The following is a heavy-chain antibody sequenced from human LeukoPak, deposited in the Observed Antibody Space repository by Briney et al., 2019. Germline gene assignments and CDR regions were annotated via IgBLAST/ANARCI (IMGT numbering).Heavy chain of an antibody. CDR3: AKGWYSSSWYRGYFDY. V-gene: IGHV3-23*01. D-gene: IGHD6-13*01. Sequence: GGSLRLSCAASGFTFSSYAMSWVRQAPGKGLEWVSAISGSGGSTYYTDSVKGRFTISRDNSKNALYLQMNSLRAEDTAVYYCAKGWYSSSWYRGYFDYWGQGTLVTVSS. CDR1: GFTFSSYA. CDR2: ISGSGGST. J-gene: IGHJ4*02.